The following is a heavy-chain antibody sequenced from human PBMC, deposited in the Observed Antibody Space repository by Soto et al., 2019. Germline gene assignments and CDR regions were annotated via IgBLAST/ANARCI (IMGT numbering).Heavy chain of an antibody. Sequence: EVQLVESGGGLVQPGGSVRLSCAAFGFTFRDYAMSWVRQAPGKGLEWVSGISGSGGTTYYADPVKGRFTISRDNSKNTLSLQMHSLRAEDTAVYYCAKEGSSYSFYYAMDVWGQGTTVTISS. D-gene: IGHD3-10*01. CDR3: AKEGSSYSFYYAMDV. CDR2: ISGSGGTT. J-gene: IGHJ6*02. V-gene: IGHV3-23*04. CDR1: GFTFRDYA.